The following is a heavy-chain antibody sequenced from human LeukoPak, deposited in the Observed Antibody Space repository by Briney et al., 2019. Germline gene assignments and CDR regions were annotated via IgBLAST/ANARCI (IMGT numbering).Heavy chain of an antibody. V-gene: IGHV4-30-4*08. CDR2: IYYSGST. D-gene: IGHD2-2*01. CDR3: ARAVVPAAVYNWFDP. Sequence: SQTLSLTCTVSGGSISSGDYYWGWIRQPPGKGLEWIGYIYYSGSTYYNPSLKSRITISVDTSKNQFSLKLSSVTAADTAVYYCARAVVPAAVYNWFDPWGQGTLVTVSS. J-gene: IGHJ5*02. CDR1: GGSISSGDYY.